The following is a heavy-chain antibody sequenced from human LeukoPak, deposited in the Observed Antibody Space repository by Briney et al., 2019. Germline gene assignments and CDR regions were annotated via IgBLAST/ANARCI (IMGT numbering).Heavy chain of an antibody. J-gene: IGHJ6*03. D-gene: IGHD2-2*01. CDR2: IRYDGSNK. CDR3: AKGGGVYCSSTSCYPLGYYYYYMDV. CDR1: GFTFSSYG. Sequence: PGGSLRLSCAASGFTFSSYGMHWVRQAPGKGLVWVSFIRYDGSNKYYADSVKGRFTISRDNSKNTLYLQMNSLRAEDTAVYYCAKGGGVYCSSTSCYPLGYYYYYMDVWGKGTTVTVSS. V-gene: IGHV3-30*02.